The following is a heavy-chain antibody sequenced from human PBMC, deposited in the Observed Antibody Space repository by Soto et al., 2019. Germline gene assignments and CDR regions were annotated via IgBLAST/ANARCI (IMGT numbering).Heavy chain of an antibody. CDR3: ARHLGPTGPNY. J-gene: IGHJ4*02. CDR1: GDSISSNNYY. CDR2: MYHSGNT. V-gene: IGHV4-39*01. Sequence: QLQLQESGPGLVKPSETLSLTCTVSGDSISSNNYYWGWIRQPPGKGLEWIGSMYHSGNTYHNPSLKRRVTISGDTSKNQLHLNLRSVTAADTAVYYCARHLGPTGPNYWGQGTLVTVSS. D-gene: IGHD1-26*01.